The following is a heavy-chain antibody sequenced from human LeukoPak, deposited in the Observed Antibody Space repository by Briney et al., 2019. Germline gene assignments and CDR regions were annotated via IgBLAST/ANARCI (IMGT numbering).Heavy chain of an antibody. J-gene: IGHJ4*02. CDR2: ISAYNGNT. CDR3: ARDRGLRITIFGVVTQLGY. Sequence: GASVKVSCKASGYTFTSYGISWVRQAPGQGLEWMGWISAYNGNTNYAQKLQGRVTMITDTSTSTAYMELRSLRSDDTAVYYCARDRGLRITIFGVVTQLGYWGQGALVTVSS. V-gene: IGHV1-18*01. D-gene: IGHD3-3*01. CDR1: GYTFTSYG.